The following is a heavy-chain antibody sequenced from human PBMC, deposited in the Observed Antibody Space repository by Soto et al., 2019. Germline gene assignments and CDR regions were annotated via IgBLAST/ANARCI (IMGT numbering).Heavy chain of an antibody. CDR3: ARGDQGFDY. CDR1: GHSVPSNSAA. CDR2: TYYRSKWFN. D-gene: IGHD3-16*01. V-gene: IGHV6-1*01. Sequence: SQTLSLTCAISGHSVPSNSAAWNWIRQSPSRGLEWLGRTYYRSKWFNNYALSVKSRITINPDTSKNQFSLQLNSVTTEDPAVYYCARGDQGFDYWGQGTLVTVSS. J-gene: IGHJ4*02.